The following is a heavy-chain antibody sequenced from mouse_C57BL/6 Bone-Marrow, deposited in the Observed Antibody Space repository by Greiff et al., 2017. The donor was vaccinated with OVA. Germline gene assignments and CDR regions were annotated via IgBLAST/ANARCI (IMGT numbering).Heavy chain of an antibody. J-gene: IGHJ2*01. CDR2: ISDGGSYT. V-gene: IGHV5-4*01. CDR1: GFTFSSYA. CDR3: ARDSYDYDYFDY. Sequence: EVKVVESGGGLVKPGGSLKLSCAASGFTFSSYAMSWVRQTPEKRLEWVATISDGGSYTYYPDNVKGRFTISRDNAKNNLYLQMSHLKSEDTAMYYCARDSYDYDYFDYWGQGTTLTVSS. D-gene: IGHD2-4*01.